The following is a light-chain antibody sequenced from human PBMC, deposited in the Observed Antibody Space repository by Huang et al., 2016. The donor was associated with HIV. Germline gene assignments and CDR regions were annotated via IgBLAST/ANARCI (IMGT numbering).Light chain of an antibody. CDR3: MQGTHWPPWT. Sequence: VVMTQSPLSLPVTLGQPASISCRSSQSLVYSDGNTYLSCLQQRPGQSPRHLIYKVSNRDSGVPDRFSGSGSGTDFTLKISRVEAEDVGIYYCMQGTHWPPWTFGQGTKVEIK. J-gene: IGKJ1*01. CDR1: QSLVYSDGNTY. CDR2: KVS. V-gene: IGKV2-30*01.